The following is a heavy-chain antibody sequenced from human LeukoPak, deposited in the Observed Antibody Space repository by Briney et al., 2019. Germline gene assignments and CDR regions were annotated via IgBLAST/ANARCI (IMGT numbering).Heavy chain of an antibody. V-gene: IGHV1-69*05. D-gene: IGHD1-26*01. Sequence: SVKVSCKASGTTFSRSAISWVRQAPGQGLEWMGGVIPILGTTNYAQKFQDRVSITTDESTSTAYMEVSSLKSVDTAVYYCARDDGSATLGFDSWGQGTLVTVSS. J-gene: IGHJ4*02. CDR3: ARDDGSATLGFDS. CDR1: GTTFSRSA. CDR2: VIPILGTT.